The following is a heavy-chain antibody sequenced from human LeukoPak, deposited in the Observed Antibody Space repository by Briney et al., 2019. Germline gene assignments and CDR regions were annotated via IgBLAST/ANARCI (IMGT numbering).Heavy chain of an antibody. V-gene: IGHV3-66*01. CDR2: IYSGGST. Sequence: PGGSLRLSCAASGFTVSSNYMSWVRQAPGKGLEWVSVIYSGGSTYYADSVKGRFTISRDNSKNTLYLQMNSLRAEDTAVYYCARDRTDSRGRFVHYYYGMDVWGQGTTVTVSS. CDR1: GFTVSSNY. CDR3: ARDRTDSRGRFVHYYYGMDV. D-gene: IGHD3-10*01. J-gene: IGHJ6*02.